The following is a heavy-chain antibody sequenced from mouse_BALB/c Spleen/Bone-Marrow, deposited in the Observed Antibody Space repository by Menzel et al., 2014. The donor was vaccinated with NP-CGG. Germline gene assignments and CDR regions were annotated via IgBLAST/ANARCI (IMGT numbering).Heavy chain of an antibody. V-gene: IGHV1S126*01. D-gene: IGHD1-2*01. CDR1: GYSFTSYW. CDR2: IDPSDSET. J-gene: IGHJ2*01. CDR3: ARVGLRLSYYFDY. Sequence: QVQLQQSGPQVVRPGASVKISCKASGYSFTSYWMHWVKQRPGQGLEWIGMIDPSDSETRLNQKFKDKATLTVDKSSSTAYMQLSSPTSEDSAVYSCARVGLRLSYYFDYWGQGTTLTVSS.